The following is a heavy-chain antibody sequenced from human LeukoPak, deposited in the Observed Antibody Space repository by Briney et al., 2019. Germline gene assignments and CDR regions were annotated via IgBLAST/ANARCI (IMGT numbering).Heavy chain of an antibody. J-gene: IGHJ4*02. D-gene: IGHD3-10*01. CDR3: ARHSDVIGAI. CDR2: IYPRDSDT. CDR1: GYTFTHQW. Sequence: GASLQISCKASGYTFTHQWIGWVRQKSGSGLEWMGIIYPRDSDTRYSPSFQGHVTISADTSINTAYLEWSRLEASDTGIYYCARHSDVIGAIWGQGTLVTVSS. V-gene: IGHV5-51*01.